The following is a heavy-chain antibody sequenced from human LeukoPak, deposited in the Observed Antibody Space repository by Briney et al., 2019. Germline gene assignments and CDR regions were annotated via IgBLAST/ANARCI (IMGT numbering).Heavy chain of an antibody. D-gene: IGHD6-13*01. Sequence: GGSLRLSCAASGFTFSSYSMNWVRQAPGKGLEWVSYISSSSSTIYYADSVKGRFTISRDSAKNSLYLQMNSLRAEDTAVYYCARDPRKYSSTPGAFDIWGQGTMVTVSS. CDR1: GFTFSSYS. J-gene: IGHJ3*02. V-gene: IGHV3-48*01. CDR3: ARDPRKYSSTPGAFDI. CDR2: ISSSSSTI.